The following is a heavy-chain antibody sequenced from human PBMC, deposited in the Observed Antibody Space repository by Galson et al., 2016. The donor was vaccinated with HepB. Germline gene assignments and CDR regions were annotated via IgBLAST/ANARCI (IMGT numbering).Heavy chain of an antibody. V-gene: IGHV1-69*13. CDR2: IIPIFRTT. Sequence: SVKVSCKASGGTFSTYAISWVRQAPGQGLEWMGGIIPIFRTTNYAQKFQGRVTITADESTNTAYLELSSLTSEDTAVYYCAANPNPYVDYVPPFDYWGQGALVTVSS. CDR1: GGTFSTYA. J-gene: IGHJ4*02. D-gene: IGHD4-17*01. CDR3: AANPNPYVDYVPPFDY.